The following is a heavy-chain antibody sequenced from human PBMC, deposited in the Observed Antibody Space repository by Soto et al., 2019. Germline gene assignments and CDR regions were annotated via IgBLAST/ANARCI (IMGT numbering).Heavy chain of an antibody. CDR1: GGSISSSSYY. Sequence: QLQLQESGPGLVKPSETLSLTCTVSGGSISSSSYYWGWIRQPPGKGLEWIGSIYYSGSTYYNPSLKSRVTISVDTSKNQFSLKLSSVTAADTAVYYCARSSMTAEHFDYWGQGTLVTVSS. CDR3: ARSSMTAEHFDY. CDR2: IYYSGST. J-gene: IGHJ4*02. V-gene: IGHV4-39*01.